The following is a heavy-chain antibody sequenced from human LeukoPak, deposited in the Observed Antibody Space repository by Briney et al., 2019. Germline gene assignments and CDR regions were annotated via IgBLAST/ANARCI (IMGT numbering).Heavy chain of an antibody. CDR3: ASDFWSGTKTDY. J-gene: IGHJ4*02. CDR1: GYTFTSYD. Sequence: EASVKVSCKASGYTFTSYDINWVRQATGQGLEWMGWMNPNSGNTGYAQKFQGRVTMTRNTSISTAYMELSSLRSEDTAVYYCASDFWSGTKTDYWGQGTLVTVSS. V-gene: IGHV1-8*01. CDR2: MNPNSGNT. D-gene: IGHD3-3*01.